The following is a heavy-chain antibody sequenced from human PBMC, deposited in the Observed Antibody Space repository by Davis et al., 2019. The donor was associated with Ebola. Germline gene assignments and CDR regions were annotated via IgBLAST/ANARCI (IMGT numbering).Heavy chain of an antibody. J-gene: IGHJ5*02. V-gene: IGHV1-3*01. CDR1: GYTFTSYA. D-gene: IGHD2-2*01. CDR3: ARVAVPAAPVWFDP. Sequence: ASVKVSCKASGYTFTSYAMHWVRQAPGQRLEWMGWINAGNGNTKYSQKFQGRVTITRDTSASTAYMELSSLRSEDTAVYYCARVAVPAAPVWFDPWGQGTLVTVSS. CDR2: INAGNGNT.